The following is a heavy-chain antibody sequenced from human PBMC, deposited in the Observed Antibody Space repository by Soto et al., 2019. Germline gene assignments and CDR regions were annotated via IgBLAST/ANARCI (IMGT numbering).Heavy chain of an antibody. J-gene: IGHJ4*02. D-gene: IGHD6-13*01. Sequence: PSETLSLTCTVSGDSISSSSHYWGWIRQPPGKGLEWIGSIYYSGTTHYNPSLKSRVIITGDSPKNQFSLKVNSVTAADTAVYYCARQIASSWDSFDSWGQGTPVTVSS. CDR2: IYYSGTT. CDR1: GDSISSSSHY. V-gene: IGHV4-39*01. CDR3: ARQIASSWDSFDS.